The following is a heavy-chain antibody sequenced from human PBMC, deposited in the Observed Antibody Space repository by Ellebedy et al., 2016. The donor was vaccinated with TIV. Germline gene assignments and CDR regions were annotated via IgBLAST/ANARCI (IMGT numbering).Heavy chain of an antibody. D-gene: IGHD6-13*01. CDR3: AREVWYPAS. Sequence: PGGSLRLSCVDSGLTFSRYWMSWVRQTPGRGLEWVANIKQNGSDKNYVDSVKGRFTISRDNAKNSLYLQMNGLRAEDTAVYYCAREVWYPASWGQGTLVTVSS. CDR2: IKQNGSDK. V-gene: IGHV3-7*01. J-gene: IGHJ4*02. CDR1: GLTFSRYW.